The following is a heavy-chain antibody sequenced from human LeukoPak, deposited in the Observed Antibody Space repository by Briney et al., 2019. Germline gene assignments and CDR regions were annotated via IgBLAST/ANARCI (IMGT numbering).Heavy chain of an antibody. CDR3: ARDAPMTTVTYYYYMDV. D-gene: IGHD4-11*01. CDR2: ISSSGSTI. CDR1: GFTFSDYY. Sequence: GESLRLSCAASGFTFSDYYMSWIRQAPGKGLEWVSYISSSGSTIYYADSVKGRFTISRANAKNSLYLQMNSLRAEDTAVYYCARDAPMTTVTYYYYMDVWGKGTTVTVSS. J-gene: IGHJ6*03. V-gene: IGHV3-11*04.